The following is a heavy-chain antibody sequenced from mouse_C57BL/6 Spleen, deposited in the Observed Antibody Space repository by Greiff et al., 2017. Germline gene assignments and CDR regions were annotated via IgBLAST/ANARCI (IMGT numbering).Heavy chain of an antibody. D-gene: IGHD2-1*01. CDR2: IRNKANGYTT. V-gene: IGHV7-3*01. CDR3: ARYSLYYGTGYYFDY. CDR1: GFTFTDYY. J-gene: IGHJ2*01. Sequence: EVHLVESGGGLVQPGGSLSLSCAASGFTFTDYYMSWVRQPPGKALEWLGFIRNKANGYTTEYSASVKGRFTISRDNAQSILYLQMNALRAEDSATYYCARYSLYYGTGYYFDYWGQGTTLTVSS.